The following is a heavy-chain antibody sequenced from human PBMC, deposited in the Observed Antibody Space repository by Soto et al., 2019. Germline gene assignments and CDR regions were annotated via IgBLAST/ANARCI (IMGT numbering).Heavy chain of an antibody. V-gene: IGHV4-4*07. CDR2: IYTKEGT. D-gene: IGHD3-16*01. CDR1: VGSVTNYY. Sequence: ETLSLACTVTVGSVTNYYCSWIRQPAGKGLKCIGRIYTKEGTNYTLSFRNRVTMSVDTSKNQFSLKLDAVTAADTAVYYCARDDYKDAGNNWFDPWGQGTMGTVSS. J-gene: IGHJ5*02. CDR3: ARDDYKDAGNNWFDP.